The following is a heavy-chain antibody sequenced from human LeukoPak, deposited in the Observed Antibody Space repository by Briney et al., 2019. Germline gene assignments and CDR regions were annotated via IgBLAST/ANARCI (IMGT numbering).Heavy chain of an antibody. CDR2: ISGDGGST. Sequence: GGSLRLSCAASGFTFDDYAMRWVRQAPGKGLEWVSLISGDGGSTYYADSVKGRFTISRDNSKNSLYLQMNSLRTEDTALYYCAKDNIFYYDSSGYYSGRLDYWGQGTLVTVSS. CDR1: GFTFDDYA. D-gene: IGHD3-22*01. CDR3: AKDNIFYYDSSGYYSGRLDY. J-gene: IGHJ4*02. V-gene: IGHV3-43*02.